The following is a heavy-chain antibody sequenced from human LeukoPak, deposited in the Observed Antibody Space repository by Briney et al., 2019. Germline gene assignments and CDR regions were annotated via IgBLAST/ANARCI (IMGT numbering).Heavy chain of an antibody. J-gene: IGHJ4*02. Sequence: GGSLRLSCAASGFTFSSYRMNWVRQAPGKGLEWASSISSSSSYIYYADSVKGRFTISRDNAKNTLYLQMNSLRGEDTAVYYCARVKGGSYYGTPEGFDYWGQGTLVTVSS. CDR2: ISSSSSYI. CDR1: GFTFSSYR. CDR3: ARVKGGSYYGTPEGFDY. V-gene: IGHV3-21*01. D-gene: IGHD1-26*01.